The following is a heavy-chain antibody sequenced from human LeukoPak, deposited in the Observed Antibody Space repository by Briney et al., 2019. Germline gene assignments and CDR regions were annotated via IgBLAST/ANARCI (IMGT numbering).Heavy chain of an antibody. V-gene: IGHV3-53*01. Sequence: PGGSLRLSCAASGFIVSSHYMTWVRQAPGKGLEWVSVIHNDGSTYYADSVKGRFTISRDNSKNTLYLQMNSLRVEDKAVYYCAALARDYWGQGILVPVSS. CDR3: AALARDY. D-gene: IGHD3-3*02. J-gene: IGHJ4*02. CDR1: GFIVSSHY. CDR2: IHNDGST.